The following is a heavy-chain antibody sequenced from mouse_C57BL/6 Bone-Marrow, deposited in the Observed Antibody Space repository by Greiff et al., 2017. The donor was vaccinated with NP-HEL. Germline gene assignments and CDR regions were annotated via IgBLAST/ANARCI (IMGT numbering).Heavy chain of an antibody. D-gene: IGHD4-1*01. CDR3: ARHCWGVDY. J-gene: IGHJ2*01. CDR2: ISSGGSYT. CDR1: GFTFSSYG. V-gene: IGHV5-6*01. Sequence: EVMLVESGGDLVKPGGSLKLSCAASGFTFSSYGMSWVRQTPDKRLEWVATISSGGSYTYYPDSVKGRFPISRDNAKNTLYLQMSSLKSEDTAMYYCARHCWGVDYWGQGTTLTVSS.